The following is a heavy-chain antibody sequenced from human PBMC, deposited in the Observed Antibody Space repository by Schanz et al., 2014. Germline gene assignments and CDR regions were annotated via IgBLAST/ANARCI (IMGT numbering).Heavy chain of an antibody. CDR1: GFTVNTNY. V-gene: IGHV3-53*01. CDR2: LYIRST. CDR3: AREDMPRGIRAFDI. Sequence: EVQLVESGGGLIHPGGSLRLSCAVSGFTVNTNYMTWVRQAPGKGLECVSILYIRSTYYADSVKGRFTIARDNSKNMVFLKTNCLRVDNTAVYYCAREDMPRGIRAFDIWGQGTMVTVSS. D-gene: IGHD2-15*01. J-gene: IGHJ3*02.